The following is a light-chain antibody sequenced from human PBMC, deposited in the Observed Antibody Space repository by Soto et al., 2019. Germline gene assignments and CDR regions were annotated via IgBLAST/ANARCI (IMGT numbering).Light chain of an antibody. CDR1: NSDFGTHKF. V-gene: IGLV2-14*02. CDR3: SSKTSSSSPFV. Sequence: QSALTQPASVSGSPGQSITISCIGTNSDFGTHKFFSWYQHHPGKAPKLIIYEGTTRPSGVSNRFSGSKSGNTASLTISGLQADDEGDYYCSSKTSSSSPFVFGTGTKLTVL. CDR2: EGT. J-gene: IGLJ1*01.